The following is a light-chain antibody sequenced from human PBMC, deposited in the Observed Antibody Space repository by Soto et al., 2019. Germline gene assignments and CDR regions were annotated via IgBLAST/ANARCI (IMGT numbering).Light chain of an antibody. Sequence: QSVLTQPASVPGSPGQSITISCSGSSSDVGGYNYVSWYQQHPGKAPKLIIYDVSNRPSGVSDRFSGSKSGNTASLTISGLQAEDEADYYCSSCTSGGPRVFGIGTKVTVL. CDR1: SSDVGGYNY. CDR2: DVS. V-gene: IGLV2-14*03. CDR3: SSCTSGGPRV. J-gene: IGLJ1*01.